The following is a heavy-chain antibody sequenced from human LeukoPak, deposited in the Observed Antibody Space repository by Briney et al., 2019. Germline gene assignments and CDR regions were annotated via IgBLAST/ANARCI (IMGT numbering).Heavy chain of an antibody. CDR3: TAAGRGGIAVSGTHY. Sequence: GGSLRLSCAASGFTFSDSAIHWVRQASGKGLERVGRIKIKTDIYATAYAASVKGRFTISRDDSENTAYLRMNSLKTEDTAVYYCTAAGRGGIAVSGTHYWGQGTLVTASS. CDR1: GFTFSDSA. J-gene: IGHJ4*02. V-gene: IGHV3-73*01. D-gene: IGHD6-19*01. CDR2: IKIKTDIYAT.